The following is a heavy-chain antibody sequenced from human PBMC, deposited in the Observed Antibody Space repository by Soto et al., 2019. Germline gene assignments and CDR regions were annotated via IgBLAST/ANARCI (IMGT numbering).Heavy chain of an antibody. CDR2: IYYSGST. CDR1: GGSIISGGCY. J-gene: IGHJ4*02. V-gene: IGHV4-31*03. Sequence: ILCVTCTVAGGSIISGGCYWSRIRQHPGKGLEWIGYIYYSGSTYYNPSLKSRVTISVDTSKNQFSLKLSSVTAADTAVYYCARGNALLFYYDSSGYFDYWGQGTLVTVSS. CDR3: ARGNALLFYYDSSGYFDY. D-gene: IGHD3-22*01.